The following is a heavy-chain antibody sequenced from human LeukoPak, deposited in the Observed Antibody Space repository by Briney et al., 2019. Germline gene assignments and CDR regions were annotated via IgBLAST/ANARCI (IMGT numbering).Heavy chain of an antibody. V-gene: IGHV4-59*01. CDR3: ARDRRGSDGGGYNWFDP. D-gene: IGHD3-16*01. J-gene: IGHJ5*02. CDR1: GGSISSYY. Sequence: PSETLSLTCTVSGGSISSYYWSWIRQPPGKGLEWIGYIYYSGSTNYNPSLKSRVTISVDTSKNQFSLKLSSVTAADTAVYYCARDRRGSDGGGYNWFDPWGQGTLVTVSS. CDR2: IYYSGST.